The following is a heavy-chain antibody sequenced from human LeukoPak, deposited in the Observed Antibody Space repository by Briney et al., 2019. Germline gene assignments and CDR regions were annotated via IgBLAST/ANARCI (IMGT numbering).Heavy chain of an antibody. CDR1: GYTFTSYY. J-gene: IGHJ4*02. D-gene: IGHD4-17*01. CDR3: ARSSPPMTTVTTCDY. V-gene: IGHV1-46*01. Sequence: ASVKVSCKASGYTFTSYYMHWVRQAPGQGLEWMGIINPSGGSTSYAQKFQGRVTMTRDTSTSTVYTELSSLRSEDTAVYYCARSSPPMTTVTTCDYWGQGTLVTASS. CDR2: INPSGGST.